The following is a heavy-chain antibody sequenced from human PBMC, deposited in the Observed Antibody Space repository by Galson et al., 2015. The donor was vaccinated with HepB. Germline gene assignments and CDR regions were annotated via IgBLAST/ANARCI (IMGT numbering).Heavy chain of an antibody. CDR1: GFSFNYKW. J-gene: IGHJ3*01. CDR2: IAPDGATT. V-gene: IGHV3-74*01. CDR3: IKDLRNGGFDL. Sequence: SLRLSCAASGFSFNYKWMHWVRHAPGKGLECVSRIAPDGATTNDGASVNGRFPLSRDHAEYTLYLQMNSLREDDTAVYYCIKDLRNGGFDLWGQGIMVAVSS. D-gene: IGHD2-8*01.